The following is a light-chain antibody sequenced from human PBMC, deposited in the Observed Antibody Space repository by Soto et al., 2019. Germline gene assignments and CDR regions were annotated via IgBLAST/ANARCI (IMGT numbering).Light chain of an antibody. Sequence: ESVLTQSPGTLSLSPGEIATLSCRAIQSVSSYLAWYQEKTGQTPRLLIYGASNRATGIPDRFGGRWSGTDFTLTISKLAPEDFAVYYCHQDGNSPSSVGEGNKLEIK. CDR1: QSVSSY. CDR3: HQDGNSPSS. V-gene: IGKV3-20*01. J-gene: IGKJ2*01. CDR2: GAS.